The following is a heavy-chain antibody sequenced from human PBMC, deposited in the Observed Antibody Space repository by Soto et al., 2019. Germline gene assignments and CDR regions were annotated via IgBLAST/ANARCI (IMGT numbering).Heavy chain of an antibody. Sequence: QVQLRQWGAGLLKPSETLSLTCAVFGGYFSDYYWTWIRQPPGKGLEWIGEINHSGTTSYNPSLKSRLTISVDTSNNHFSLKLSSVTAADTAVYYCARKPIYHFFAGYYSVDYWGQGTLVTVSS. D-gene: IGHD3-9*01. CDR3: ARKPIYHFFAGYYSVDY. CDR1: GGYFSDYY. CDR2: INHSGTT. J-gene: IGHJ4*02. V-gene: IGHV4-34*01.